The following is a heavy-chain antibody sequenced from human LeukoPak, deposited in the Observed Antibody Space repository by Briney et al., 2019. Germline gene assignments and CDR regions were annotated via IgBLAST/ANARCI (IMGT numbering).Heavy chain of an antibody. CDR3: AKAVSSWWNFDY. CDR1: GFTFSIYA. CDR2: VSASGGST. Sequence: PGGSLRLSCAASGFTFSIYAMSWVRQAPGKGLEWVSAVSASGGSTHYADSVKGRFTISRDNSKNTLFLQMNSLRAEDTAVYYCAKAVSSWWNFDYWGRGTLVTVS. V-gene: IGHV3-23*01. J-gene: IGHJ4*02. D-gene: IGHD6-13*01.